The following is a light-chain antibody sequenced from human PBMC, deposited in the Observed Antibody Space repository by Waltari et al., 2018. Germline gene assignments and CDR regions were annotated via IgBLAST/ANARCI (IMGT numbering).Light chain of an antibody. Sequence: QSALTQPASVSGSPGQSITISCSGTDSDVGAYDFVSWYQQHQGKAPHLIIYEVSNRPSGFSHRFSASKSCNTASLTIAGLQAEDEADYYCSSYTTSSAPGVFGTGTRVTVL. J-gene: IGLJ1*01. V-gene: IGLV2-14*01. CDR2: EVS. CDR1: DSDVGAYDF. CDR3: SSYTTSSAPGV.